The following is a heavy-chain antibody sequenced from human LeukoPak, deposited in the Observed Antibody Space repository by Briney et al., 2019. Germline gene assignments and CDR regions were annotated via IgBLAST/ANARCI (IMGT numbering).Heavy chain of an antibody. CDR3: ARAYSSSWYWNWFDP. Sequence: SETLSLTCAAYGGSFSGYYWGWIRQPPGKGLEWIGEINHSGSTNYNPSLKSRVTISVDTSKNQFSLKVSSVSAADTAVYYCARAYSSSWYWNWFDPWGQGTLVTVSS. D-gene: IGHD6-13*01. CDR1: GGSFSGYY. CDR2: INHSGST. J-gene: IGHJ5*02. V-gene: IGHV4-34*01.